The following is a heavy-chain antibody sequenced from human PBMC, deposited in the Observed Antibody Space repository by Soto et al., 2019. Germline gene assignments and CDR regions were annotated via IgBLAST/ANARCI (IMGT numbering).Heavy chain of an antibody. D-gene: IGHD1-20*01. J-gene: IGHJ5*02. V-gene: IGHV3-30*18. Sequence: QGQLVESGGGVVQPGRSLRLSCVASGFSFSDYGMHWVRQGPGKGLEWVAVSSFDGGNDYHADSVKGRFTISRDNSKNILYLQMSSLRVEDTAVYYCAKDHQYNVYDPFDLWGQGTLVTVSS. CDR2: SSFDGGND. CDR3: AKDHQYNVYDPFDL. CDR1: GFSFSDYG.